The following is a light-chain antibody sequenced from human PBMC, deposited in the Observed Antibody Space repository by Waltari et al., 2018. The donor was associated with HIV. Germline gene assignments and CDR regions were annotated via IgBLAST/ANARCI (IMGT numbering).Light chain of an antibody. Sequence: QSVLTQPPSASGTPGQRVTISCSGSSFNVGRNFVSWYQQVPGTAPKVLLFRDNQRPSGVPDRFSGSKSGASASLAISGLRSEDEADYYCAAWDDSLSGSYVFGPGTKVTVL. CDR1: SFNVGRNF. CDR2: RDN. J-gene: IGLJ1*01. V-gene: IGLV1-47*01. CDR3: AAWDDSLSGSYV.